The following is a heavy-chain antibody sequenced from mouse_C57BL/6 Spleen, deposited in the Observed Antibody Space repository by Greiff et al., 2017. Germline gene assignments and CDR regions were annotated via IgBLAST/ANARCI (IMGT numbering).Heavy chain of an antibody. D-gene: IGHD4-1*01. Sequence: QVQLQQPGAELVMPGASVKLSCKASGYTFTSYWMHWVKQRPGQGLEWIGEIDPSDSYTNYNQKFKDKSTLTVDKSSSTAYMQLSSLTSEDSAVYYCARTGAWYFDVWGTGTTVTVSS. J-gene: IGHJ1*03. CDR3: ARTGAWYFDV. CDR2: IDPSDSYT. CDR1: GYTFTSYW. V-gene: IGHV1-69*01.